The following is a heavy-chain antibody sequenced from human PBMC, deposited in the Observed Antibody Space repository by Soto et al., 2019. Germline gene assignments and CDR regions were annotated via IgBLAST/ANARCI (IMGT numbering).Heavy chain of an antibody. D-gene: IGHD3-10*01. CDR1: GYTFTSYG. V-gene: IGHV1-18*04. CDR3: ARAGKYYYGSGSPYYYGMDV. CDR2: ISGYNGNT. Sequence: QVQLVQSGAEVKKPGASVKVSCKASGYTFTSYGVSWVRQAPGQGLEWMGWISGYNGNTNYAQKLQGRVTMTTDTSTSTAYMELRSLRSDDNAVYYCARAGKYYYGSGSPYYYGMDVWGQGITVTVS. J-gene: IGHJ6*02.